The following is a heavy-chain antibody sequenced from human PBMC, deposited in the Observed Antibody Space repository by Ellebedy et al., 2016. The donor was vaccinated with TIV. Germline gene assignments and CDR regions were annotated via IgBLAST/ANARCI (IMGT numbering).Heavy chain of an antibody. CDR2: LSTYNGDT. CDR3: ARTFNYPEY. Sequence: AASVKVSCKASGYTFITYRITWVRQAPGQGLEWLGWLSTYNGDTNYAQKVQGRITMTRDTSANTAYMELRSLRSDDTAVYYCARTFNYPEYWGQGTLVTVSS. J-gene: IGHJ4*02. CDR1: GYTFITYR. V-gene: IGHV1-18*01.